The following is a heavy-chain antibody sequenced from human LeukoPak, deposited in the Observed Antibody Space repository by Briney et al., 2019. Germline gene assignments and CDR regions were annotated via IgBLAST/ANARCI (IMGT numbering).Heavy chain of an antibody. V-gene: IGHV2-70*11. CDR3: ARRTYGSGSYNY. J-gene: IGHJ4*02. Sequence: SGPALVKPTQTLTLTCTFSGFSLTTSGMCVSWIRQPPGKTLEWLARIDWDDDKYYNTSLKTRLTISKDTSKNRVVLTMTNMDPADTATYYCARRTYGSGSYNYWGQGTLVTVSS. CDR2: IDWDDDK. D-gene: IGHD3-10*01. CDR1: GFSLTTSGMC.